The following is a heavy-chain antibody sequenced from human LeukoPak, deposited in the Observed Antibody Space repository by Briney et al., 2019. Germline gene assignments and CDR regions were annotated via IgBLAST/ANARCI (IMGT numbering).Heavy chain of an antibody. V-gene: IGHV1-2*02. CDR2: INPNSGGT. CDR3: ARDLTAVGYNWFDP. J-gene: IGHJ5*02. CDR1: GYTFTGYY. Sequence: ASVKVSCKASGYTFTGYYMHWVRQAPGQGLEWMGWINPNSGGTNYAQKFQGRVTMTRDTSISTAYMELSRLRSDDTAVYYCARDLTAVGYNWFDPWGQGTLVTVSS. D-gene: IGHD1-26*01.